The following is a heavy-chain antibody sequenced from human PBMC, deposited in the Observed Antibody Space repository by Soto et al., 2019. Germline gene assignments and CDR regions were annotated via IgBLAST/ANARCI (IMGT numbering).Heavy chain of an antibody. D-gene: IGHD2-2*01. Sequence: SETLSLTCTVSGGYISSYYWTWIRQPPGKGLEWIGYIYYSGSINYNPSLKSRVTMSIDTSKNQFSLKLSSVTAADTAVYYCARAFGSTMPSLFWGQGTLVTVSS. CDR3: ARAFGSTMPSLF. J-gene: IGHJ4*02. CDR1: GGYISSYY. V-gene: IGHV4-59*01. CDR2: IYYSGSI.